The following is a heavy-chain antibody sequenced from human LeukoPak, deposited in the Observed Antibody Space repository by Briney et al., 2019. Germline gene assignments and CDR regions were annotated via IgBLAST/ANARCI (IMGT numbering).Heavy chain of an antibody. CDR1: GFTFGDYA. J-gene: IGHJ5*02. CDR2: IRSKAYGGTT. CDR3: AAQMPYNCFDP. V-gene: IGHV3-49*03. Sequence: PGGSLRLSCTASGFTFGDYAMSWFRQAPGKGLEWVGFIRSKAYGGTTEYAASVKGRFTISRDDSKSIAYLQMNSLKTEDTAVYYAAAQMPYNCFDPWGQGTLVTVSS. D-gene: IGHD6-13*01.